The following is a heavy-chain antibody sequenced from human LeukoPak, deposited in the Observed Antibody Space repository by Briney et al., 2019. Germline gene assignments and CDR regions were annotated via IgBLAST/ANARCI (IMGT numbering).Heavy chain of an antibody. CDR2: IIPILGIA. J-gene: IGHJ6*02. Sequence: ASVKVSCKASGGTFSSYAISWVRQAPGQGLEWMGRIIPILGIANYAQKFQGRVTITADKSTSTAYMELSSLRSEDTAVYYCASASIVVVPHNGVYYYGMDVWGQGTTVTVSS. D-gene: IGHD2-15*01. CDR1: GGTFSSYA. CDR3: ASASIVVVPHNGVYYYGMDV. V-gene: IGHV1-69*04.